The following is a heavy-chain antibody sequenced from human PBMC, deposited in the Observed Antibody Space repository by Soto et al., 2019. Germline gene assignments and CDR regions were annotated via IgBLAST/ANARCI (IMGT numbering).Heavy chain of an antibody. CDR2: ISYDGSNK. D-gene: IGHD6-6*01. V-gene: IGHV3-30*18. CDR1: GFTFSSYG. Sequence: GGSLRLSCAASGFTFSSYGMHWVRQAPGKGLEWVAVISYDGSNKYYADSVKGRFTISRDNSKNTLYLQMNSLRAEDTAVYYCAKPYSSSLVYFDYWGQGTLVTVSS. CDR3: AKPYSSSLVYFDY. J-gene: IGHJ4*02.